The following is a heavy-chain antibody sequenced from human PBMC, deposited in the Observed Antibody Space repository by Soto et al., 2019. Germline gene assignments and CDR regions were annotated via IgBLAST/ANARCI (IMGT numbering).Heavy chain of an antibody. CDR2: ISYDGGEK. D-gene: IGHD1-26*01. V-gene: IGHV3-30*18. J-gene: IGHJ5*02. Sequence: QVQLVESGGGVVQPGRSLRLSCAASGFTFSDYGMHWVRQAPGKGLEWVAFISYDGGEKYFADSVKGRFSFSRDNSKNTLYLQMNSLTSEDSGLYYCAKDGDVVGSLNWLDPWGQGTLVTVSS. CDR1: GFTFSDYG. CDR3: AKDGDVVGSLNWLDP.